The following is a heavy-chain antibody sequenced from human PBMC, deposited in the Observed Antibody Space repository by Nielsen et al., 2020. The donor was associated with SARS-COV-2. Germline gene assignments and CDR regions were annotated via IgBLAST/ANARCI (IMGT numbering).Heavy chain of an antibody. CDR2: ISGDSNYI. CDR1: GFTFSDYS. Sequence: GESLKISCTGSGFTFSDYSMNWVRQAPGKGLEWVASISGDSNYIFYSELVKGRFTMSRDNGKNSLYLQMNTLRSEDTALYYCTRGFYSQSYCWGQGTLVTVSS. J-gene: IGHJ4*02. V-gene: IGHV3-21*01. CDR3: TRGFYSQSYC. D-gene: IGHD2-15*01.